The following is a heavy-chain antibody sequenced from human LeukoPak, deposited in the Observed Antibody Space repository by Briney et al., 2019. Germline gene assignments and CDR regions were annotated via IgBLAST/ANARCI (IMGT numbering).Heavy chain of an antibody. CDR3: AREKTYYYDSSPLDY. Sequence: SETLPLTCTVSGGSISSGDYYWSWIRQPPGKGLEWIGYIYYSGSTYYNPSLKSRVTISVDTSKNQFSLKLSSVTAADTAVYYCAREKTYYYDSSPLDYWGQGTLVTVSS. CDR2: IYYSGST. D-gene: IGHD3-22*01. V-gene: IGHV4-30-4*01. J-gene: IGHJ4*02. CDR1: GGSISSGDYY.